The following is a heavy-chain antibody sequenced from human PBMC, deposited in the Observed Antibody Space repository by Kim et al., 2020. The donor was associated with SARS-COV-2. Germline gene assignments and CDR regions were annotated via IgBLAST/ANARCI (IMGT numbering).Heavy chain of an antibody. CDR1: GFTFSSYS. J-gene: IGHJ3*02. CDR3: ARDRDTAMVPKTPLHTPDAFDI. CDR2: ISSSSSYI. D-gene: IGHD5-18*01. Sequence: GGSLRLSCAASGFTFSSYSMNWVRQAPGKGLEWVSSISSSSSYIYYADSVKGRFTISRDNAKNSLYLQMNSLRAEDTAVYYCARDRDTAMVPKTPLHTPDAFDIWGQGTMVTVSS. V-gene: IGHV3-21*01.